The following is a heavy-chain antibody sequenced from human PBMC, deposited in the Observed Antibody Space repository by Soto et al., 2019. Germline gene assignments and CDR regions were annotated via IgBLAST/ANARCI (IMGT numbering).Heavy chain of an antibody. V-gene: IGHV1-69*01. J-gene: IGHJ5*02. D-gene: IGHD5-18*01. Sequence: QVQLVQSGAEVKKPGSSVKVSCKASGGTFSSYAISWVRQAPGQGLEWMGGIIPICGTANYAQKFQGRVTIPADESTSTEYMELGSLRHEDTAVYYCAREGYSYGYGWFDPWGQGTLVPVSS. CDR1: GGTFSSYA. CDR2: IIPICGTA. CDR3: AREGYSYGYGWFDP.